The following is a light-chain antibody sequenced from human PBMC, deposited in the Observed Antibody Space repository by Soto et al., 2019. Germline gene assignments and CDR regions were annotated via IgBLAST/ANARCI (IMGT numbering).Light chain of an antibody. CDR2: DVS. CDR1: RSDVGGFNY. CDR3: CSYAGSYTFVYV. V-gene: IGLV2-11*01. Sequence: QSALTQPRSVSGSPGQSVTISCTGTRSDVGGFNYVSWYQQHPGNAPKLMIYDVSKRPSGVPDRFSGSKSGNTASLTISGLQAEDEADYYCCSYAGSYTFVYVFGTGTKVTVL. J-gene: IGLJ1*01.